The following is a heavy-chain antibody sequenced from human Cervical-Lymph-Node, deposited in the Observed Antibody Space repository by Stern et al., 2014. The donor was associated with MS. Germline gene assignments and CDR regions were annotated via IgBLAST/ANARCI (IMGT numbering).Heavy chain of an antibody. CDR2: TKYDGSEK. J-gene: IGHJ4*02. CDR1: GFIFSNSW. D-gene: IGHD2-15*01. Sequence: VQLVESGGGLVQPGGSLRLSCAASGFIFSNSWMSWVRQAPGKGLEWVANTKYDGSEKNYVASVKGRFTISRDNAKNTLYLQMNSLRAEDTAMYYCAREGYCDYWGQGTLVTVSS. CDR3: AREGYCDY. V-gene: IGHV3-7*01.